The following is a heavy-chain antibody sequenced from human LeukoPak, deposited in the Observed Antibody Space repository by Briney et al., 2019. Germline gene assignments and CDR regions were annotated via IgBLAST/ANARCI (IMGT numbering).Heavy chain of an antibody. J-gene: IGHJ3*01. Sequence: ASVKVSCKASGYTFTSYDINWVRQATGQGLEWMGWMNPNSGNTGYAQKFQGRVTITRDTSIGTAYMELSSLRSDDTAVYYCATSIPVFGRPGAFHVWGQGTMVTVSS. CDR2: MNPNSGNT. V-gene: IGHV1-8*01. CDR1: GYTFTSYD. D-gene: IGHD3-3*01. CDR3: ATSIPVFGRPGAFHV.